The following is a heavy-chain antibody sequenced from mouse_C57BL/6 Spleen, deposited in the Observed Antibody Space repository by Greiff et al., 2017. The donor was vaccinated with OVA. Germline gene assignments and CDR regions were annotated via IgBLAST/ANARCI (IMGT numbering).Heavy chain of an antibody. V-gene: IGHV1-59*01. Sequence: QVQLQQPGAELVRPGPSVKLSCKASGYTFTSYWMHWVKQRPGQGLEWIGVIDPSDSYTNYNQKFKGKATLTLDTSSSTAYMQLSSLTSEDSAVYDCARQQAWVWFAYWGQGTLVTVSA. D-gene: IGHD3-2*02. CDR1: GYTFTSYW. J-gene: IGHJ3*01. CDR3: ARQQAWVWFAY. CDR2: IDPSDSYT.